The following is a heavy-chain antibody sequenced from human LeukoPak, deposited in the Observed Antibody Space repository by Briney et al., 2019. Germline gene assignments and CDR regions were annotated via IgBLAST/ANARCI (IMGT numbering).Heavy chain of an antibody. CDR2: INPSGGST. CDR3: ARDVGVGSGYSGYLTLPIFDY. J-gene: IGHJ4*02. D-gene: IGHD5-12*01. CDR1: GYTFTSYY. V-gene: IGHV1-46*01. Sequence: ASVKVSCKASGYTFTSYYMHWVRQAPGQGLEWMGIINPSGGSTSYAQKFQGRVTMTRDMSTSTVYMELSSLRSEDTAVYYCARDVGVGSGYSGYLTLPIFDYWGQGTLVTVSS.